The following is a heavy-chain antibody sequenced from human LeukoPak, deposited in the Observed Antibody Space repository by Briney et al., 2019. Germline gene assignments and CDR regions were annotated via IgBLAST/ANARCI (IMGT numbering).Heavy chain of an antibody. V-gene: IGHV4-61*02. J-gene: IGHJ3*02. CDR2: IYTSGST. D-gene: IGHD4-23*01. CDR1: GGSISSGSYY. Sequence: SETLSLTCIVSGGSISSGSYYWSWIRQPAGKGLEWIGRIYTSGSTNYNPSLKSRVTISVDTSKNQLSLKLSSVTAADTAVYYCAAYYGGNSYAFDIWGQGTMVTVSS. CDR3: AAYYGGNSYAFDI.